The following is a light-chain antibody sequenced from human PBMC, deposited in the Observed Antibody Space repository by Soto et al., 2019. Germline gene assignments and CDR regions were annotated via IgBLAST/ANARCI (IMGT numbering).Light chain of an antibody. CDR1: SEHSTYA. Sequence: QLVLTQSPSASASLGASVKLTCTLSSEHSTYAIAWHQQQPERGPRCLMRINRDGSHDRGDGIPDRFSGSSSGAERYLTISSLQSEDEADYYCQTWGPGIRVFGGGTKVNVL. J-gene: IGLJ2*01. CDR3: QTWGPGIRV. V-gene: IGLV4-69*01. CDR2: INRDGSH.